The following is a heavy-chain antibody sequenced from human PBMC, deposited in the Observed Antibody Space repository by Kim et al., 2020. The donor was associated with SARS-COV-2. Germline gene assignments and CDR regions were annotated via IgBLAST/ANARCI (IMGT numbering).Heavy chain of an antibody. Sequence: YAKKFQGRVTITADKSTSTAYMELSSLRSEDTAVYYCARGEMATMGYFDYWGQGTLVTVSS. V-gene: IGHV1-69*04. J-gene: IGHJ4*02. D-gene: IGHD5-12*01. CDR3: ARGEMATMGYFDY.